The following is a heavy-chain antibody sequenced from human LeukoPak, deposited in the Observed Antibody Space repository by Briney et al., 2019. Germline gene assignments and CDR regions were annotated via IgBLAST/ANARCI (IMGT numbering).Heavy chain of an antibody. V-gene: IGHV4-39*07. CDR1: GGSISSGSYY. CDR3: ARDGRFPPEVLPRYFDY. J-gene: IGHJ4*02. Sequence: TLSLTCTVSGGSISSGSYYWGWIRQPPGTGLEWIGNIYYSGSTYYNPSLKSRVTISVDTSKNQFSLKLSSVTAADTAVYYCARDGRFPPEVLPRYFDYWGQGTLVTVSS. CDR2: IYYSGST. D-gene: IGHD1-26*01.